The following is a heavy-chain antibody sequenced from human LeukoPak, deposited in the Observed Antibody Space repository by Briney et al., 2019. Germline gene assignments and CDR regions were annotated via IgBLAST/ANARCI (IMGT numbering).Heavy chain of an antibody. Sequence: PGGSLRLSCVASGFTFSSHPMHWVRQAPGKGLESVSAISTNGGTTYYANSVRGRFIISRDNSHNTPYLQMGRLRTDDTAIYYCARESPSGSLDYWGQGTLVTVSS. J-gene: IGHJ4*02. CDR1: GFTFSSHP. V-gene: IGHV3-64*01. CDR3: ARESPSGSLDY. D-gene: IGHD1-26*01. CDR2: ISTNGGTT.